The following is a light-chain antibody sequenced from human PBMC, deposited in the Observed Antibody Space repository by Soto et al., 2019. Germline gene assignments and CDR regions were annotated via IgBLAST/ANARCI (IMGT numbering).Light chain of an antibody. CDR2: AAC. CDR3: QQSYSTPFT. Sequence: DIQMTQSPSSLSACVGDRVTITCRTSQSISSYLNWYQQKPGKAPKLLIYAACSLQSGVPSRFSGSGSGTDFTLTISSLQPEDFATYYCQQSYSTPFTFGGGTKVEIK. J-gene: IGKJ4*01. V-gene: IGKV1-39*01. CDR1: QSISSY.